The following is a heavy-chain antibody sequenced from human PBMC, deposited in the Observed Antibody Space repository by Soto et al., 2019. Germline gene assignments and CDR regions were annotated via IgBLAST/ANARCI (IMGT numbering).Heavy chain of an antibody. Sequence: QVQLVESGGGVVQPGRSLRLSCAASGFTFSSYGMHWVRQAPGKGLEWVAVISYDGSNKYYADSVKGRFTISRDNSKNTLYLPMNSLRAEDTAVYYCAKDWWLRPRNKEIPGFDYWGQGTLVTVSS. D-gene: IGHD5-12*01. V-gene: IGHV3-30*18. CDR2: ISYDGSNK. J-gene: IGHJ4*02. CDR3: AKDWWLRPRNKEIPGFDY. CDR1: GFTFSSYG.